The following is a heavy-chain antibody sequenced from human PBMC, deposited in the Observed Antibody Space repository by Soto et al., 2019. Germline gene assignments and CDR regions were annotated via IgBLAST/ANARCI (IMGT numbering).Heavy chain of an antibody. D-gene: IGHD1-1*01. CDR3: ARDIGWNDVSVGYYYYGMDV. CDR1: GYTFTSYC. J-gene: IGHJ6*02. Sequence: ASVKVSCKASGYTFTSYCISWVLQAPGQGLEWMGWISAYNGNTNYAQKLQGRVTMTTDTSTSTAYMELRSLRSDDTAVYYCARDIGWNDVSVGYYYYGMDVWGQGTTVTVSS. V-gene: IGHV1-18*01. CDR2: ISAYNGNT.